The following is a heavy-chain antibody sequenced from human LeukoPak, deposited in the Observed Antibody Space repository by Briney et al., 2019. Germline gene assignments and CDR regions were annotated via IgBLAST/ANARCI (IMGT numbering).Heavy chain of an antibody. CDR2: ISGSGGST. CDR3: AKDDAAGNDY. CDR1: GFTFSSYA. V-gene: IGHV3-23*01. D-gene: IGHD6-13*01. Sequence: GGSLRLSCAASGFTFSSYAMSWVRQAPGKGLEWGSAISGSGGSTYYAGSVKGRFTISRDNSKNTLYLQMNSLRAEDTAVYYCAKDDAAGNDYWGQGTLVTVSS. J-gene: IGHJ4*02.